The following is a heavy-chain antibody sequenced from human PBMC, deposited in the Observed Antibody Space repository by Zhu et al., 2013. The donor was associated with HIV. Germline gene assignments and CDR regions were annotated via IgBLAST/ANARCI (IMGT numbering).Heavy chain of an antibody. CDR3: ARDQSPPGYCSGGSCYSRANYYYYGMDV. J-gene: IGHJ6*02. V-gene: IGHV1-46*01. CDR1: GYTFTSYY. CDR2: INPSGGST. Sequence: QVQLVQSGAEVKKPGASVKVSCKASGYTFTSYYMHWVRQAPGQGLEWMGIINPSGGSTSYAQKFQGRVTMTRDTSTSTVYMELSSLRSEDTAVYYCARDQSPPGYCSGGSCYSRANYYYYGMDVWGQGP. D-gene: IGHD2-15*01.